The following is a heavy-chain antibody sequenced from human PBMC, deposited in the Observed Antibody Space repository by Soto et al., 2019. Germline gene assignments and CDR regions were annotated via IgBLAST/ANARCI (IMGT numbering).Heavy chain of an antibody. Sequence: GESLKISCKGSGYSFTSYWIGRVRQMPGKGLEWMGIIYPGDSDTRYSPSFQGQVTISADKSISTAYLQWSSLKASDTAMYYCARRGIFPAARTYAFDIWGQGTMVTVSS. D-gene: IGHD2-2*01. CDR2: IYPGDSDT. CDR3: ARRGIFPAARTYAFDI. V-gene: IGHV5-51*01. CDR1: GYSFTSYW. J-gene: IGHJ3*02.